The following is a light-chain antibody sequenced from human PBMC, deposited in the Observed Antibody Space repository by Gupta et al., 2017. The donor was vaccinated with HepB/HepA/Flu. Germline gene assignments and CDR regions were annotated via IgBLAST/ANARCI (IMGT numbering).Light chain of an antibody. CDR1: QDISNW. Sequence: DIQMTQSPSTLSASVGDRVTITCRASQDISNWLAWYQQKPGEAPRLLISKASILESGVPSRFRGSGSGTEFTLTISSLQHDDFATYYCQHYRRSSRTFGQGTKVEIK. CDR3: QHYRRSSRT. CDR2: KAS. V-gene: IGKV1-5*03. J-gene: IGKJ1*01.